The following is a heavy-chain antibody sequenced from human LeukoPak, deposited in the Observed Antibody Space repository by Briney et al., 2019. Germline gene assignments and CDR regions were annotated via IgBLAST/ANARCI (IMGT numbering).Heavy chain of an antibody. V-gene: IGHV3-74*01. Sequence: GGSLRLSCAASGFTFSSNWMHWVRQAPGKGLVWVSRINEDGSTTNYADSVKGRSTIFRDNAKNTLYLQMNSLRAEDKAVYYCVRDLGGRSGHWGQGTLVTVSS. J-gene: IGHJ4*02. CDR1: GFTFSSNW. CDR2: INEDGSTT. D-gene: IGHD1-26*01. CDR3: VRDLGGRSGH.